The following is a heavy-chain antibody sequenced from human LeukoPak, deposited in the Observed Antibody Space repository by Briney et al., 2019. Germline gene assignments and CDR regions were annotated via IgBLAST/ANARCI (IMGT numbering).Heavy chain of an antibody. J-gene: IGHJ4*02. CDR1: GYTFTGYY. D-gene: IGHD2-15*01. CDR2: INPNSGGT. CDR3: ARGQVVVAATPGDY. V-gene: IGHV1-2*02. Sequence: ASVKVSCKASGYTFTGYYMHWVRQAPGQGLEWMGWINPNSGGTNYAQKFQGRVTMTRDTSISTAYMELSRLRSDDTAVYYCARGQVVVAATPGDYWGQGTLVTVSS.